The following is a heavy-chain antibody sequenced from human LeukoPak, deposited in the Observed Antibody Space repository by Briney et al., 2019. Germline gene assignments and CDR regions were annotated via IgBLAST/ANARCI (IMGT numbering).Heavy chain of an antibody. CDR3: ARDPGSPRGYFDL. CDR1: GGSFSGYY. D-gene: IGHD2-15*01. Sequence: SETLSLTCAVYGGSFSGYYWSWVRQPPGKGLEWIGYIYHSGSTYYNPSLKSRVTISVDRSKKQFSLKLSSVTAADTAVYYCARDPGSPRGYFDLWGRGTLVTVSS. CDR2: IYHSGST. V-gene: IGHV4-34*01. J-gene: IGHJ2*01.